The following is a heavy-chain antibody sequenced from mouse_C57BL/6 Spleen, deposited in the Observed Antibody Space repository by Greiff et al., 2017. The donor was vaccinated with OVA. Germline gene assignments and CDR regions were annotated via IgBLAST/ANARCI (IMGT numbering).Heavy chain of an antibody. CDR3: ARYGNGDWYFDV. CDR1: GYAFRSSW. CDR2: IYPGDGDT. V-gene: IGHV1-82*01. Sequence: QVQLQQSGPELVKPGASVKISCKASGYAFRSSWMNWVKQRPGKGLEWIGRIYPGDGDTNYNGKFKGKATLTADKSSSTAYMQLSSLTSEDSAVYFCARYGNGDWYFDVWGTGTTVTVSS. D-gene: IGHD1-1*01. J-gene: IGHJ1*03.